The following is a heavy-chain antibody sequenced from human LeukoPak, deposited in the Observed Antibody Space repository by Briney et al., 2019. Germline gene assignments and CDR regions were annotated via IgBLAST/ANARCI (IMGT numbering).Heavy chain of an antibody. J-gene: IGHJ6*03. V-gene: IGHV1-8*03. CDR3: ARGPDRGSYHYYDYYYMDV. D-gene: IGHD1-26*01. CDR2: MNPNSGNT. Sequence: ASVKVSCKASGYTFTSYDINWARQATGQGLEWMGWMNPNSGNTGYAQKFQGRVTITRNTSISTAYMELSSLRSEDTAVYYCARGPDRGSYHYYDYYYMDVWGKGTTVTVSS. CDR1: GYTFTSYD.